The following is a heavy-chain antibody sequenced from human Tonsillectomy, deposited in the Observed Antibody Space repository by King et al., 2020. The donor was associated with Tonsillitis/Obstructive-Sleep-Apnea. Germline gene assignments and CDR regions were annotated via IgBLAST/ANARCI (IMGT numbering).Heavy chain of an antibody. V-gene: IGHV3-7*03. CDR2: IKPDGSEK. J-gene: IGHJ5*02. CDR3: ARDIAS. D-gene: IGHD2-15*01. CDR1: GFIFSTYW. Sequence: VPLQESGGDLVHPGGSLRLSCAAPGFIFSTYWMTWVRQAPGKGLEWVANIKPDGSEKYYVDSVKGRFTISRDNAKNFLFLQMNTLRADDTAVYYCARDIASWGQGTLVTVSS.